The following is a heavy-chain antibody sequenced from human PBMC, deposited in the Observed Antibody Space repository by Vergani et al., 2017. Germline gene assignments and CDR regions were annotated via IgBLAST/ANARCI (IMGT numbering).Heavy chain of an antibody. CDR1: GVTFSSYT. Sequence: QVQLVQSGAEVKKPGSSVKVSCKASGVTFSSYTISWVRQAPGQGLEWVGRIIPILGIANYAQKFQGRVTITADKSTSTAYMELSSLRSEDTAVYYCAGYAYCGGDCYSGFDYWGQGTLVTVSS. D-gene: IGHD2-21*02. J-gene: IGHJ4*02. CDR2: IIPILGIA. V-gene: IGHV1-69*02. CDR3: AGYAYCGGDCYSGFDY.